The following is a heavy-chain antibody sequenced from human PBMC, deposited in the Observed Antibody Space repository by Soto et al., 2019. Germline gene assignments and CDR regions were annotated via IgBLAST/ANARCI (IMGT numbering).Heavy chain of an antibody. CDR2: IYYSGST. CDR1: GGSISSGGYY. CDR3: AREVNWISRGVPDAFDI. V-gene: IGHV4-31*03. J-gene: IGHJ3*02. D-gene: IGHD1-1*01. Sequence: SETLSLTCTVSGGSISSGGYYWSWIRQHPGKGLEWIGYIYYSGSTYYNPSLKSRVTISVDTSKNQFSLKLSSVTAADTAVYYCAREVNWISRGVPDAFDIWGQGTMVTVSS.